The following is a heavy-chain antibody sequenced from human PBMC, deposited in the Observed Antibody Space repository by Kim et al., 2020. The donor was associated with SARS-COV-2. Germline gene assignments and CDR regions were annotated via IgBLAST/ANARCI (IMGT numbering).Heavy chain of an antibody. CDR2: INSDGSIT. Sequence: GGSLRLSCAASGFTFSSYWMHWVRQAPGKGLVWVSNINSDGSITRYADSVKGRFTISRDNAKNTLYLQMNSLRVEDTAVYYCARITAPGDWGQGTLVTVSS. CDR3: ARITAPGD. J-gene: IGHJ4*02. V-gene: IGHV3-74*01. CDR1: GFTFSSYW. D-gene: IGHD6-13*01.